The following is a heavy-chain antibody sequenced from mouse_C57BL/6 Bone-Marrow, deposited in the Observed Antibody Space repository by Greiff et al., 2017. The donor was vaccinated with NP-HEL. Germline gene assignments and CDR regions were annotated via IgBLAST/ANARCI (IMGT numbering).Heavy chain of an antibody. Sequence: QVQLQQPGAELVKPGASVKLSCKASGYTFTSYWMHWVKQRPGRGLEWIGRIDPNSGGTKYNEKFKSKATLTVDKPSSTAYMQRSSLTSEDSAVYYCAREGYYGSSYDYFDYWGKGTTLTVSP. CDR1: GYTFTSYW. CDR2: IDPNSGGT. J-gene: IGHJ2*01. CDR3: AREGYYGSSYDYFDY. V-gene: IGHV1-72*01. D-gene: IGHD1-1*01.